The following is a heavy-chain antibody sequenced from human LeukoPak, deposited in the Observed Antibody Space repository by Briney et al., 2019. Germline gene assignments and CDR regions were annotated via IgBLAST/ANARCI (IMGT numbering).Heavy chain of an antibody. J-gene: IGHJ1*01. D-gene: IGHD3-22*01. CDR1: GYTFTNYG. CDR3: ARVPLHDSSGHYYPH. V-gene: IGHV1-3*01. Sequence: ASVKVSCKTSGYTFTNYGMHWVRQAPGQRLEWMGWINGGNGNAKYSQNFQGRVTIIRDTSASTAYMELSSLRSEDTAVYYCARVPLHDSSGHYYPHWGQGTLVTVSS. CDR2: INGGNGNA.